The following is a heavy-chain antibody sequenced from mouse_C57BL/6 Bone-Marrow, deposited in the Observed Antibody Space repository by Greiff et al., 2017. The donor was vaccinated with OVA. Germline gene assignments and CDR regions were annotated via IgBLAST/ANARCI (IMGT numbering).Heavy chain of an antibody. CDR1: GFSLTSYG. CDR3: ARLGRSFAY. Sequence: VQLQQSGPGLVQPSQSLSITCTVSGFSLTSYGVHWVRQSPGKGLEWLGVIWSGGSTDYNAAFISRLSISKDNSKSQVFFKMNSLQADDTAIYYCARLGRSFAYWGQGTLVTVSA. J-gene: IGHJ3*01. CDR2: IWSGGST. D-gene: IGHD4-1*01. V-gene: IGHV2-2*01.